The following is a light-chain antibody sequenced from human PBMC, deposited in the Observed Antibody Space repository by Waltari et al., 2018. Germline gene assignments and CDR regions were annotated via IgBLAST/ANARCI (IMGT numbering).Light chain of an antibody. CDR3: QQYFGLPLP. V-gene: IGKV4-1*01. CDR2: WAS. CDR1: QSVLYSSMSKNY. Sequence: DIVMTQSPDSLAVSLGARATINCKASQSVLYSSMSKNYLAWYQQQPGQPPKVLIYWASTREAGVPDRFSGSGSGTDFALTIRTLQADDVAVYYCQQYFGLPLPFGGGPTLEIK. J-gene: IGKJ4*01.